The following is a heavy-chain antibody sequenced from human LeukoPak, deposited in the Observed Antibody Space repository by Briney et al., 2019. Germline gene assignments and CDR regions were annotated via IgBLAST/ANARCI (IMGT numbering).Heavy chain of an antibody. Sequence: PGGSLRLSCAASGFTFSDYYMSWIRQAPGKGLEWVSYISSSGSTIYYADSVKGRFTISRDNAKNSLYLQMNSLRAEDTAVYYCAKDLDLWFGEFPLIDYWGQGTLVTVSS. CDR3: AKDLDLWFGEFPLIDY. CDR2: ISSSGSTI. J-gene: IGHJ4*02. V-gene: IGHV3-11*04. CDR1: GFTFSDYY. D-gene: IGHD3-10*01.